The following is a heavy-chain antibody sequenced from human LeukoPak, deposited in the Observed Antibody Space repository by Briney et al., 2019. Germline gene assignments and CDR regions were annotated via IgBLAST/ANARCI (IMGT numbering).Heavy chain of an antibody. V-gene: IGHV3-23*01. CDR2: ISGSGGST. Sequence: PGGSLRLSCAASGFTFSSYAMSWVRQAPGKGLEWVSAISGSGGSTYYADSVKGRFTISRDNSKNTLYLQMNSLRAEDTAVYYCAKDSKDGYNYLGYFDYWGQGTLVTVSS. CDR1: GFTFSSYA. D-gene: IGHD5-24*01. J-gene: IGHJ4*02. CDR3: AKDSKDGYNYLGYFDY.